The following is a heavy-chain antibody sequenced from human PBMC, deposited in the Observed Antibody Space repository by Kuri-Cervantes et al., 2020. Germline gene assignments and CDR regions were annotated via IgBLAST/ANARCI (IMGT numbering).Heavy chain of an antibody. Sequence: ASVKVSCKASGYTFTSYDISWVRQATGQGLEWMGWMNPNSGDTDYAQKFQGRVTMTRNTSISTAYMELSSLRAEDTAVYYCATEHKDSNWYTDPDWFDPWGQGTLVTVSS. CDR1: GYTFTSYD. V-gene: IGHV1-8*02. D-gene: IGHD6-13*01. CDR2: MNPNSGDT. J-gene: IGHJ5*02. CDR3: ATEHKDSNWYTDPDWFDP.